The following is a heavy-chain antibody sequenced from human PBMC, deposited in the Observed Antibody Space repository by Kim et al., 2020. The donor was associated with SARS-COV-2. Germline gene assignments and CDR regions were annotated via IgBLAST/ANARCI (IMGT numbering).Heavy chain of an antibody. Sequence: YAQKFQGRVTITADESTSTAYMELSSLRSEDTAVYYCARDSGYNHYGMDVWGQGTTVTVSS. D-gene: IGHD5-12*01. V-gene: IGHV1-69*01. J-gene: IGHJ6*02. CDR3: ARDSGYNHYGMDV.